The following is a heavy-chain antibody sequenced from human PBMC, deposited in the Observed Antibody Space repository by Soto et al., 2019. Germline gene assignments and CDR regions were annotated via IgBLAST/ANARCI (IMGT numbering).Heavy chain of an antibody. CDR1: GGSNSSSSYY. J-gene: IGHJ4*02. CDR3: ARHTPAISISDH. V-gene: IGHV4-39*01. D-gene: IGHD2-15*01. CDR2: IYYSGST. Sequence: PSETLSLTCTVSGGSNSSSSYYWGWIRQPPGKGLEWIGSIYYSGSTYYNPSLKSRVTISVDTSKNQFSLKLSSVTAADTAVYYCARHTPAISISDHWGQGTLVTVS.